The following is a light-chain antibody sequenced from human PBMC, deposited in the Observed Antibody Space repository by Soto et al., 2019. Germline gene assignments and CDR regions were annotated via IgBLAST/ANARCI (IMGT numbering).Light chain of an antibody. CDR1: QSVSSN. V-gene: IGKV3-15*01. Sequence: EIVMTQSPATLSVSPGERATLSCRASQSVSSNLAWYQQKPGQAPRLLIYGASTRATGIPARFSGSGSGTKFTLIISSLQSEDFAVYYCQRYNNWPDTFGQGTRLEI. CDR2: GAS. CDR3: QRYNNWPDT. J-gene: IGKJ5*01.